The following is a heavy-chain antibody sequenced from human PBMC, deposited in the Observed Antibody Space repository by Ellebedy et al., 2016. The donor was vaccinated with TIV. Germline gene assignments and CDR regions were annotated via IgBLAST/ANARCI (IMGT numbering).Heavy chain of an antibody. D-gene: IGHD3-9*01. CDR2: INPNSGGT. Sequence: ASVKVSCKASGYTFTGYYMNWVRQAPGQGLEWMGWINPNSGGTKYAQKFQGRVTMTRDASISTAYMELSRLRSDDTAVYYCARSPGFDWLRALDYWGQGTLVTVSS. CDR3: ARSPGFDWLRALDY. J-gene: IGHJ4*02. V-gene: IGHV1-2*02. CDR1: GYTFTGYY.